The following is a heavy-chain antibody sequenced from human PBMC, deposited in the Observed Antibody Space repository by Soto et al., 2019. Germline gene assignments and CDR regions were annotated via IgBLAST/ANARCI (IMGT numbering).Heavy chain of an antibody. CDR2: ISGSGGST. CDR1: GFTFSSYA. CDR3: AKDSPFTEYSSSGAFDY. D-gene: IGHD6-6*01. Sequence: PGGSLRLSCAASGFTFSSYAMSWVRQAPGKGLEWVSAISGSGGSTYYADSVKGRFTISRDNSKNTLYLQMNSLRAEDTAVYYCAKDSPFTEYSSSGAFDYRGQGTLVTVSS. J-gene: IGHJ4*02. V-gene: IGHV3-23*01.